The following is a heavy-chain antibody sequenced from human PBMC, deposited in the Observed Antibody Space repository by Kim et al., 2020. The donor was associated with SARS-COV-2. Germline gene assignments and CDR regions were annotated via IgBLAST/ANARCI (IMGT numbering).Heavy chain of an antibody. V-gene: IGHV3-33*06. D-gene: IGHD3-16*01. CDR2: IWTDQNTK. J-gene: IGHJ6*02. CDR1: GFSFSSNV. CDR3: AKDLFGSYTMDV. Sequence: GGSLRLSCVASGFSFSSNVFHWVRQAPGKGLEWVALIWTDQNTKFYGDSVKGRFTISRDNSKNTLWLQMNSLRVEDTAVYYCAKDLFGSYTMDVWGQGTT.